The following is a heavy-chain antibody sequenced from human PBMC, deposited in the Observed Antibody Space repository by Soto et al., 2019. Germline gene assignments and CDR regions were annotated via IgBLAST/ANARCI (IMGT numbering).Heavy chain of an antibody. CDR3: ARGHYYDSSGYYYGFDY. CDR1: GGSISSGGYY. CDR2: IYYSGST. J-gene: IGHJ4*02. V-gene: IGHV4-31*03. Sequence: SETLSLTCTVSGGSISSGGYYWSWIRQHPGKGLEWIGYIYYSGSTYYNPSLKSRVTISVDTSKNQFSLKLSSVTAADTAVYYCARGHYYDSSGYYYGFDYWGQGTLVTVSS. D-gene: IGHD3-22*01.